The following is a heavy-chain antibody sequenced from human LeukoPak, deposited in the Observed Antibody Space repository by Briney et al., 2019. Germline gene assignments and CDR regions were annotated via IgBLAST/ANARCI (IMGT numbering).Heavy chain of an antibody. V-gene: IGHV1-2*02. J-gene: IGHJ5*02. Sequence: ASVKVSCKASGYTFTGYYMHWVRQAPGQGLEWMGWINPNSGGTNYAQKFQGRVTMTRDTSISTAYMELSRLRSDDTAAYYCARGVIIAVADTILNWFDPWGQGTLVTVSS. CDR1: GYTFTGYY. D-gene: IGHD6-19*01. CDR3: ARGVIIAVADTILNWFDP. CDR2: INPNSGGT.